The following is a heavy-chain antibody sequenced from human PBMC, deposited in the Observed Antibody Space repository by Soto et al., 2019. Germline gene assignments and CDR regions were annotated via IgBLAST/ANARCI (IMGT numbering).Heavy chain of an antibody. CDR3: ARDNGYSYGYNLDH. Sequence: SETLSLTCTVSGGSISSYYWSWIRQPPGKGLEWIGYIYYSGSTNYNPSLKSRVTISVDTSKNQFSLKLTSVTAPDTAVYYCARDNGYSYGYNLDHWGQGTLVTVSS. CDR1: GGSISSYY. CDR2: IYYSGST. D-gene: IGHD5-18*01. J-gene: IGHJ4*02. V-gene: IGHV4-59*01.